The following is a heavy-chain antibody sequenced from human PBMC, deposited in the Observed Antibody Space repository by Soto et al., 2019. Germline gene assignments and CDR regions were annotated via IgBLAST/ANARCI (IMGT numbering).Heavy chain of an antibody. CDR1: GCSISSSTYY. CDR2: IYYSGTT. J-gene: IGHJ5*02. V-gene: IGHV4-39*01. CDR3: ARHPMVRGVIMWWFDP. D-gene: IGHD3-10*01. Sequence: SETLPLTSTGPGCSISSSTYYWGWIRQPPGKGLEWIGSIYYSGTTFYNPSLKSRVTISVDSSKNQFSLKLSSVTAADTAVYYCARHPMVRGVIMWWFDPWGQGALVTVS.